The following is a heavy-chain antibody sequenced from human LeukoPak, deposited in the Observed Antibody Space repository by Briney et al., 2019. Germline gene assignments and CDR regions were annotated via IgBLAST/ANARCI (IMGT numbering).Heavy chain of an antibody. V-gene: IGHV1-8*02. CDR2: MNPNSGNT. J-gene: IGHJ6*02. Sequence: ASVKVSCKASGYTFTSYGINWVRQAPGQGLEWMGWMNPNSGNTGYAQKFQGRVTMTRNTSISTAYMELSSLRSEDTAVYYCARGIWPFDCSSTSCYTDYYYYGMDVWGQGTTVTVSS. D-gene: IGHD2-2*02. CDR3: ARGIWPFDCSSTSCYTDYYYYGMDV. CDR1: GYTFTSYG.